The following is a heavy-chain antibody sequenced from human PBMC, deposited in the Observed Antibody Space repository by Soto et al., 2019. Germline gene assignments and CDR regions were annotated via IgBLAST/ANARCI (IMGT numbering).Heavy chain of an antibody. CDR2: IYNSGST. V-gene: IGHV4-59*08. CDR3: ARLYNLVYRRGWYVVE. J-gene: IGHJ4*02. D-gene: IGHD6-19*01. CDR1: GGSISSSY. Sequence: SETLSLTCTVSGGSISSSYWSWIRQPPGKGLEWIGHIYNSGSTNYNPSLKSRVAISVDTSKNQFSLKLTSVTAADTGVYFCARLYNLVYRRGWYVVEWGQGTLVTVSS.